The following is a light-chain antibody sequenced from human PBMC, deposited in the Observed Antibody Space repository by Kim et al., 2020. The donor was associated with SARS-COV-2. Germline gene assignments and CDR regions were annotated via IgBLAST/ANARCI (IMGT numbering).Light chain of an antibody. J-gene: IGLJ3*02. CDR1: SSDFGSYNY. CDR2: DVT. V-gene: IGLV2-14*03. CDR3: SSCTGRSRV. Sequence: QSALTQPASVSGSPGQSITISCTGASSDFGSYNYVSWYQQHPGKAPKLIIYDVTKRPSGVSNRFSGSKSGNTASLTISGLQAEDEADYFCSSCTGRSRVFGGGTQLTVL.